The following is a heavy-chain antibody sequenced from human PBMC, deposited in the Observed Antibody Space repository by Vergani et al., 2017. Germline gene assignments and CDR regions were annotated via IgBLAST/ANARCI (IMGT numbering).Heavy chain of an antibody. Sequence: QVQLQQSGPGLVKPSQTLSLTCAISGDSVSSNSAAWNWIRQSPSRGLEWLGRTYYRSKWYNDYAVSVKSRITIHPDTSKNQFSLQLNSVTPEDTAVYYCARDETYYYDSSGYYWGAFDIWGQGTMVTVSS. V-gene: IGHV6-1*01. J-gene: IGHJ3*02. CDR2: TYYRSKWYN. CDR3: ARDETYYYDSSGYYWGAFDI. D-gene: IGHD3-22*01. CDR1: GDSVSSNSAA.